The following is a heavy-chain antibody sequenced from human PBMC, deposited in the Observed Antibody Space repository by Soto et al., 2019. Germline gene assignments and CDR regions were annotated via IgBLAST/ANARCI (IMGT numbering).Heavy chain of an antibody. CDR1: GFTFSSYS. CDR3: ARELYAFDI. CDR2: ISSSTSYI. D-gene: IGHD2-15*01. Sequence: KPGGSLRLSCAGSGFTFSSYSMNWVRQAPGKGLEWVSSISSSTSYIKYADSVEGRFTISRDDAKNSPYLQMNSLRAEDTAVYYCARELYAFDIWGRGTMVTVSS. J-gene: IGHJ3*02. V-gene: IGHV3-21*01.